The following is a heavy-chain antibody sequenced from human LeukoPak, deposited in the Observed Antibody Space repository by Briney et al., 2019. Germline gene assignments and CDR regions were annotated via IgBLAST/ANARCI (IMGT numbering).Heavy chain of an antibody. D-gene: IGHD5-18*01. CDR2: ISSTSTYI. Sequence: GGSLRLSCAASGFTFSSYSMNWVRQAPGKGLEWVSSISSTSTYIYSADSVKGRFTISRDNAKNSLYLQMNSLRAEDTALYYCARGRYSYGYYFDYWGQGTLVTVSS. J-gene: IGHJ4*02. CDR3: ARGRYSYGYYFDY. V-gene: IGHV3-21*01. CDR1: GFTFSSYS.